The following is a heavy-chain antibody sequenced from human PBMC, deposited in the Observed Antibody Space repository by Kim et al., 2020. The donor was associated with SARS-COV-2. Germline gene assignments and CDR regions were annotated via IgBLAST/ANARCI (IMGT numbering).Heavy chain of an antibody. CDR1: GGSISSRSHY. V-gene: IGHV4-39*01. D-gene: IGHD5-18*01. CDR2: IYYSGST. CDR3: ARLVGYSYGQKDY. Sequence: SETLSLTCTVSGGSISSRSHYWGWIRQPPGKGLEWIGSIYYSGSTYYNPSLKSRVTISVDTSKNQFSLKLSSVTAADTAVYYCARLVGYSYGQKDYWGQGTLVTVSS. J-gene: IGHJ4*02.